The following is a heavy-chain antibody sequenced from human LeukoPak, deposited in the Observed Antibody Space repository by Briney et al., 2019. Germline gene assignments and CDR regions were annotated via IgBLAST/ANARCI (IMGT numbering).Heavy chain of an antibody. CDR2: ISSSSSYI. CDR1: GFTFSSYS. V-gene: IGHV3-21*01. J-gene: IGHJ6*03. CDR3: ARDPRGTRGYYYYYMDV. Sequence: GGSLRLSCAASGFTFSSYSMNWVRQAPGKGLEWVSSISSSSSYIYYADSVKGRFTISRDNAKNSLYLQMNSLRAEDTAVYYCARDPRGTRGYYYYYMDVWGKGTTVTVSS. D-gene: IGHD3-10*01.